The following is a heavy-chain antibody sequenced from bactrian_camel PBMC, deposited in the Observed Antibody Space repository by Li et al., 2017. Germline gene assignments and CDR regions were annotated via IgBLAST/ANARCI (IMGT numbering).Heavy chain of an antibody. D-gene: IGHD1*01. CDR2: IEDDGRI. CDR3: AARPSTYGGAWYGALGEKSFVE. V-gene: IGHV3S42*01. Sequence: DVQLVESGGGSVKTGGSLRLSCIATVSRYCMGWFRQAPGIKREEVALIEDDGRISYTNSVKGRFVASVDESKNTLYLQMNSLKPEDTAMYYCAARPSTYGGAWYGALGEKSFVEWGQGTQVTVS. J-gene: IGHJ4*01. CDR1: TVSRYC.